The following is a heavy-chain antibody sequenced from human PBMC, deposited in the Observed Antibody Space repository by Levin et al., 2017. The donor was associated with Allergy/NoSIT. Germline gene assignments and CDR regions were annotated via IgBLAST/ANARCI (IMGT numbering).Heavy chain of an antibody. CDR1: GVSISTGGSY. Sequence: LRLSCIVSGVSISTGGSYWTWIRQYPGKGLEWIRYIYYGGTTFYNPSLKSRVIISEDTSNNQFSLKVTSVTAADTAVYYCAREATYSSSWYFFDYWGQGALVTVSS. CDR3: AREATYSSSWYFFDY. V-gene: IGHV4-31*03. D-gene: IGHD6-13*01. CDR2: IYYGGTT. J-gene: IGHJ4*02.